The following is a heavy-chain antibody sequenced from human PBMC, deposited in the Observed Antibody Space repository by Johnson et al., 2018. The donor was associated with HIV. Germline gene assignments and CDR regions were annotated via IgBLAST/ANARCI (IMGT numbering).Heavy chain of an antibody. Sequence: QLVESGGVVVQPGGSLRLSCAASGFTFDDYTMHWVRQAQGKGLEWVSVIYSGGSTYYADSVKGRFTISRDNAKNSLYLQMNSLRAEDTAVYYCARGYGTSGYYYGDAFDIWGQGTLVTVSS. V-gene: IGHV3-43*01. CDR2: IYSGGST. J-gene: IGHJ3*02. D-gene: IGHD3-22*01. CDR3: ARGYGTSGYYYGDAFDI. CDR1: GFTFDDYT.